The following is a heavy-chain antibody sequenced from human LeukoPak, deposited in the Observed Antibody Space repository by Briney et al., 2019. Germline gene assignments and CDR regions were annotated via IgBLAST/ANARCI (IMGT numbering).Heavy chain of an antibody. V-gene: IGHV1-69*13. Sequence: ASVKVSCKASGGTFSSYAISWVRQAPGQGLEWMGGIIPIFGTANYAQKFQGRVTITADESTSTAYMELSSLRSEDTAVYYCARDIYGDAVVAPPQFDYWGQGTLVTVSS. CDR3: ARDIYGDAVVAPPQFDY. CDR2: IIPIFGTA. CDR1: GGTFSSYA. D-gene: IGHD4-17*01. J-gene: IGHJ4*02.